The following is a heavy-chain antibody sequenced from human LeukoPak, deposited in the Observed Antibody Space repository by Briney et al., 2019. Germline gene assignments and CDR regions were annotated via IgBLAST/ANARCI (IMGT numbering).Heavy chain of an antibody. V-gene: IGHV3-9*01. Sequence: PGRSLRLSCAASGFTFDDYAMHWVRQAPGKGLEWVSGISWNSGSIGYADSVKGRFTISRDNAKNSLYLQMNSLRAEDTALYYCAKDTWDYWGQGTLVTVSS. CDR1: GFTFDDYA. J-gene: IGHJ4*02. CDR2: ISWNSGSI. CDR3: AKDTWDY.